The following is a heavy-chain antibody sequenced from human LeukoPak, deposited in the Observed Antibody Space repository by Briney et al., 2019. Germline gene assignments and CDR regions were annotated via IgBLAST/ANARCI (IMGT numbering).Heavy chain of an antibody. J-gene: IGHJ4*02. D-gene: IGHD6-6*01. Sequence: PGKSLRLSCAASGFTFRNHGMHWVRQAPGNGLEWVAVIWYDGSDKYYGDSVKGRFTISRDNSKNTLFLQMNSLTAEDTALYYCARDIASRRLDYWGQGTLVSVSS. CDR3: ARDIASRRLDY. CDR2: IWYDGSDK. CDR1: GFTFRNHG. V-gene: IGHV3-33*01.